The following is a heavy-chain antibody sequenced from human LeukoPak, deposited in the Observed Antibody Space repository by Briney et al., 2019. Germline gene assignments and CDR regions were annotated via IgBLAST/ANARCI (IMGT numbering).Heavy chain of an antibody. CDR3: ARDPYYDFWSGEHNWFDP. D-gene: IGHD3-3*01. Sequence: ASVKVSCKASGYIFTNNAMNWVRQAPGQGLEWMGWINTNTGNPTYAQGFTGRFVFSLDTSVSTAYLQISSLKAEDTAVYYCARDPYYDFWSGEHNWFDPWGQGTLVTVSS. CDR1: GYIFTNNA. V-gene: IGHV7-4-1*02. J-gene: IGHJ5*02. CDR2: INTNTGNP.